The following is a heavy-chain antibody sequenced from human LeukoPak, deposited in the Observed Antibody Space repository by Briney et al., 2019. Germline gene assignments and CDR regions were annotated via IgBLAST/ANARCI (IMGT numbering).Heavy chain of an antibody. CDR1: GFTFRSNS. D-gene: IGHD6-13*01. Sequence: GGSLRLSCAASGFTFRSNSMSWVRQAPGKGLEWVSAITGTGENTYYADFVKGRFTIPRDNSNNTLYLQMNSLRAEDTAVYYCTTVRGSSWQYFQHWGQGTLVTVSS. V-gene: IGHV3-23*01. CDR2: ITGTGENT. J-gene: IGHJ1*01. CDR3: TTVRGSSWQYFQH.